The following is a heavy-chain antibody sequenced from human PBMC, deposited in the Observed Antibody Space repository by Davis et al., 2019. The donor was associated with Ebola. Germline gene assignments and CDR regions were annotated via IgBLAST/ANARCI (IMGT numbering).Heavy chain of an antibody. Sequence: AASVKVSCKASGYTFTSYYLHWVRQAPGQGLEWMGIIDPSGGTTNYAQKFQGRVTVTRDRSTSTVYMELSSLTSEDTAIYYCARFDSSINSSRFWGQGTLVTVSS. CDR3: ARFDSSINSSRF. V-gene: IGHV1-46*01. D-gene: IGHD6-13*01. J-gene: IGHJ4*02. CDR1: GYTFTSYY. CDR2: IDPSGGTT.